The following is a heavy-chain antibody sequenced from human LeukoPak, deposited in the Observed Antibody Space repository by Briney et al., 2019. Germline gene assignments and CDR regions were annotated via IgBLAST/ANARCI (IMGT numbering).Heavy chain of an antibody. CDR3: ARGGRYCSSTSCYAIDY. D-gene: IGHD2-2*01. J-gene: IGHJ4*02. CDR2: MNPNSGNT. Sequence: ASVKVSCKASGYTLTSYDINWVRQATGQGLEWMGWMNPNSGNTGYAQKFQGRVTMTRNTSISTAYMELSSLRSEDTAVYYCARGGRYCSSTSCYAIDYWGQGTLVTVSS. V-gene: IGHV1-8*01. CDR1: GYTLTSYD.